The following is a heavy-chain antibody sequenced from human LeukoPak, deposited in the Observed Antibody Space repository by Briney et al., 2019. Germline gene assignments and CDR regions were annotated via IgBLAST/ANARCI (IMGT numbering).Heavy chain of an antibody. J-gene: IGHJ4*02. D-gene: IGHD3-9*01. Sequence: PSETLSLTCTVSGGSISSYYWSWIRQPPGKGLEWIGYIYYSGSTNYNPSLKSRVTISVDTSKNQFSLKLTSVTAADTAVYYCARQQVYYDTLTGFRRYFDDWGQGTLVTVSS. CDR2: IYYSGST. V-gene: IGHV4-59*08. CDR3: ARQQVYYDTLTGFRRYFDD. CDR1: GGSISSYY.